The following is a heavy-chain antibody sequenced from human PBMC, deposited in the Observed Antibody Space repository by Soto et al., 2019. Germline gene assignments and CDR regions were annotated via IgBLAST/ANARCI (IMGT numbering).Heavy chain of an antibody. J-gene: IGHJ4*02. CDR1: GFTFDDYA. D-gene: IGHD5-18*01. CDR2: ISWNSGSI. CDR3: AKVGRRGYSYGYVDY. Sequence: EVQLVESGGGLVQPGRSLRLSCAASGFTFDDYAVHWDRRAPGKGLEWVSGISWNSGSIGYADSVKGRITISRDNAKSSLYLDMNSLRAEDTALYYCAKVGRRGYSYGYVDYWGQGTLVTVSS. V-gene: IGHV3-9*01.